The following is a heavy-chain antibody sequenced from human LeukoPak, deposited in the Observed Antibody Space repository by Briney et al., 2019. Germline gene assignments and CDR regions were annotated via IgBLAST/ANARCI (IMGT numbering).Heavy chain of an antibody. Sequence: GGSLRLSCTASGITVSSNYMSWVRQAPGKGLEWVSVFYSGGNTYYADSVKGRFTISRDSSKNTLYLQMNSLGAEDTAVYYCARVKMILAYYDYWGQGTLVTVSS. D-gene: IGHD2-8*02. J-gene: IGHJ4*02. V-gene: IGHV3-53*01. CDR2: FYSGGNT. CDR1: GITVSSNY. CDR3: ARVKMILAYYDY.